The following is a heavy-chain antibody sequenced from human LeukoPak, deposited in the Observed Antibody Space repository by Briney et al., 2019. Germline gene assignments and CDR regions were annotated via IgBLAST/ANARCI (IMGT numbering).Heavy chain of an antibody. CDR3: ARGGRTTRVGEYYFDY. Sequence: GASVKVSCKPSGYTFTDYYIHWVRQAPGRGLEWMGWINPNSGGTNYAQKFQGRVTMTRDTSISTAYMDLSRLRSDDTAVYYCARGGRTTRVGEYYFDYWGQGTLVTVSS. CDR1: GYTFTDYY. CDR2: INPNSGGT. D-gene: IGHD3-10*01. V-gene: IGHV1-2*02. J-gene: IGHJ4*02.